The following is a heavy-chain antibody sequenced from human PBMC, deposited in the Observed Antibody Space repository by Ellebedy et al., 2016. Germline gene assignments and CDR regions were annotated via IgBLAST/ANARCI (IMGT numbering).Heavy chain of an antibody. J-gene: IGHJ6*03. D-gene: IGHD3-3*01. CDR1: GYTFTSYD. Sequence: ASVKVSXXASGYTFTSYDINWVRQATGQGLEWMGWMNPNSGNTGYAQKFQGRVTMTRNTSISTAYMELSSLRSEDTAVYYCARASTYDFWTGSPYYMDVWGKGTTVTVSS. CDR2: MNPNSGNT. CDR3: ARASTYDFWTGSPYYMDV. V-gene: IGHV1-8*01.